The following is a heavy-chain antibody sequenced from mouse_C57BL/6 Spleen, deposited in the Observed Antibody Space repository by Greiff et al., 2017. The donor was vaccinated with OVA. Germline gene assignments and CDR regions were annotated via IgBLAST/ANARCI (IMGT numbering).Heavy chain of an antibody. CDR1: GYAFSSSW. CDR2: IYPGDGDT. D-gene: IGHD1-1*01. Sequence: VKLMESGPELVKPGASVKISCKASGYAFSSSWMNWVKQRPGKGLEWIGRIYPGDGDTNYNGKFKGKATLTADKSSSTAYMQLSSLTSEDSAVYFCARSGYYGPFDYWGQGTTLTVSS. V-gene: IGHV1-82*01. CDR3: ARSGYYGPFDY. J-gene: IGHJ2*01.